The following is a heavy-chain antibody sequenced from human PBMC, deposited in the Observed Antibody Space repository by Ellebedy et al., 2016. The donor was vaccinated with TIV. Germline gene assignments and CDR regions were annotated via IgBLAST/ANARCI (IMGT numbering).Heavy chain of an antibody. CDR3: VKDSGVAVAGLDY. CDR1: GFTFSSYA. Sequence: GESLKISCAASGFTFSSYAMSWVRQAPGKGLEWVSAISGSGGSTYYADSVKGRFTISRDNSKNTLYLQMSSLRAEDTAVYYCVKDSGVAVAGLDYWGQGTLVTVSS. CDR2: ISGSGGST. J-gene: IGHJ4*02. V-gene: IGHV3-23*01. D-gene: IGHD6-19*01.